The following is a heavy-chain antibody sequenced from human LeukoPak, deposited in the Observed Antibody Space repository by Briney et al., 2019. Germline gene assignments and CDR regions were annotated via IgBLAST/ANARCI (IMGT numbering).Heavy chain of an antibody. Sequence: ASVKVSCKASGYTFTSYGISWVRQAPGQGLEWMGWINPNSGASNYAQKFQGRVTTTRDTSISTAYMELSSLRSDDTAVYYCAREAFTTVTTATDAFDFWGQGTMVTVSS. D-gene: IGHD4-17*01. V-gene: IGHV1-2*02. CDR2: INPNSGAS. CDR1: GYTFTSYG. J-gene: IGHJ3*01. CDR3: AREAFTTVTTATDAFDF.